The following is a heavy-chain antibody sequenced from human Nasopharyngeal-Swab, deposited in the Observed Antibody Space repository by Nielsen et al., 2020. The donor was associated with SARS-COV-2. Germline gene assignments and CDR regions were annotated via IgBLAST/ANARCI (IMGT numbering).Heavy chain of an antibody. CDR1: GGSISSGGYY. Sequence: SCTVSGGSISSGGYYWSWIRQHPGKGLEWIGYIYYSGSTYYNPSLKSRVTISVDTSKNQFSLKLSSVTAADTAVYYCASGSMVNSDYYWGQGTLVTVSS. J-gene: IGHJ4*02. CDR2: IYYSGST. V-gene: IGHV4-31*02. D-gene: IGHD5-18*01. CDR3: ASGSMVNSDYY.